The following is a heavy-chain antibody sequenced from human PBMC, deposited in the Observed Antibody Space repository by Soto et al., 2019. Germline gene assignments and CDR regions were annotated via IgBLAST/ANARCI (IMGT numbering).Heavy chain of an antibody. CDR1: GFTFSNAW. CDR3: TSMEYYDFWSGYLRPFDY. V-gene: IGHV3-15*07. CDR2: IKSKTDGGTT. D-gene: IGHD3-3*01. J-gene: IGHJ4*02. Sequence: PGGSLRLSCAASGFTFSNAWMNWVRQAPGKGLEWVGRIKSKTDGGTTDYAAPVKGRFTISRDDSKNTLYLQMNSLKTEDTAVYYCTSMEYYDFWSGYLRPFDYWGQGTLVTVSS.